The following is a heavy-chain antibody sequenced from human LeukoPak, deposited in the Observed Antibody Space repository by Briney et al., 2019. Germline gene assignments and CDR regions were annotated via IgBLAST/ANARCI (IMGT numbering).Heavy chain of an antibody. CDR2: IYTSGST. V-gene: IGHV4-61*02. CDR1: GGSISSGSYY. D-gene: IGHD4-17*01. J-gene: IGHJ6*03. Sequence: PSETLSLTCTVSGGSISSGSYYWSWIRQPAGKGLEWIGRIYTSGSTNYNPSLKSRVTISVDTSKNQFSLKLSSVTAADTAVYYCARVSYGDYAYYYYYYMDVWGKGTTVTVSS. CDR3: ARVSYGDYAYYYYYYMDV.